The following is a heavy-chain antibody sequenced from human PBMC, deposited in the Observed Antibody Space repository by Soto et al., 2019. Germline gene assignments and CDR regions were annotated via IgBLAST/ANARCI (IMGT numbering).Heavy chain of an antibody. D-gene: IGHD5-18*01. J-gene: IGHJ4*02. CDR3: AKVDDTAMVTGFDY. V-gene: IGHV3-23*01. Sequence: EVQLLESGGGLVQPGGSLRLSCAASGFTFSSYAMSWVRQAPGKGLEWVSAISGSGRSTYYADSVKGRFTFSIDNFRNTLNLQMKSLRAEDTAVYYCAKVDDTAMVTGFDYWGQVTLVTVSS. CDR2: ISGSGRST. CDR1: GFTFSSYA.